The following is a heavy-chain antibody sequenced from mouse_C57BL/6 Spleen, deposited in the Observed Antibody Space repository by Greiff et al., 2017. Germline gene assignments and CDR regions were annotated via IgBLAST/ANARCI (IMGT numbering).Heavy chain of an antibody. Sequence: EVKLVESGAELVRPGASVKLSCTASGFNIKDDYMHWVKQRPEQGLEWIGGIDPENGDTEYASKFQGKATITADTSSNTAYLQLSSLTSEDTSVYYCTTYYGSSYWFAYWGQGTLVTVSA. J-gene: IGHJ3*01. CDR3: TTYYGSSYWFAY. D-gene: IGHD1-1*01. CDR2: IDPENGDT. CDR1: GFNIKDDY. V-gene: IGHV14-4*01.